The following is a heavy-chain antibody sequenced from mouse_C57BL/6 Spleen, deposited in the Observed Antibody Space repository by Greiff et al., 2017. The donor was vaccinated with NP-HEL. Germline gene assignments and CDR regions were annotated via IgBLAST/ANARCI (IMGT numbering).Heavy chain of an antibody. CDR1: GYTFTSYW. Sequence: QVQLKQPGAELVKPGASVKLSCKASGYTFTSYWMQWVKQRPGQGLEWIGEIDPSDSYTNYNQKFKGKATLTVDTSSSTAYMQLSSLTSEDSAVYYCARRWDVAWFAYWGQGTLVTVSA. CDR2: IDPSDSYT. CDR3: ARRWDVAWFAY. D-gene: IGHD4-1*01. V-gene: IGHV1-50*01. J-gene: IGHJ3*01.